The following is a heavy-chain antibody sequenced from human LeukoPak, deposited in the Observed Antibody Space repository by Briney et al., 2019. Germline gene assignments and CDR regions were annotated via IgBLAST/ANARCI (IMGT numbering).Heavy chain of an antibody. CDR2: ISNNGGSS. Sequence: VGSLRLSCSASGFTFSAYAMYWVRQAPGKGLEYVSGISNNGGSSFYADSVKGRFTISRDNSKNTLYLQMSSLRAEDTAVYYCVKITSVTGGDCWGQGTRLTVSS. D-gene: IGHD1-1*01. J-gene: IGHJ4*02. V-gene: IGHV3-64D*06. CDR3: VKITSVTGGDC. CDR1: GFTFSAYA.